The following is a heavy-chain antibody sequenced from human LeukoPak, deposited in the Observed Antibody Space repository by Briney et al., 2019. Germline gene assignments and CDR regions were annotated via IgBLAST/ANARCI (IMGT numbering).Heavy chain of an antibody. J-gene: IGHJ6*02. CDR2: IIPIFGTA. D-gene: IGHD6-19*01. CDR3: ARTVVAGDYYYYGMDV. V-gene: IGHV1-69*01. Sequence: SVKVSCKASGGTFSSYAISWVRQAPGQGLEWMGVIIPIFGTANYAQKFQGRVTITADESTSTAYMELSSLRSEDTAVYYCARTVVAGDYYYYGMDVWGQGTTVTVSS. CDR1: GGTFSSYA.